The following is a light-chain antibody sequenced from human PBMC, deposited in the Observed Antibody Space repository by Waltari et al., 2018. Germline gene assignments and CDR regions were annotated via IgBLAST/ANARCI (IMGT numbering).Light chain of an antibody. CDR2: DAY. Sequence: MTQSPSSLSASVGDRVTITCRASQSISSYLNWYQQKPGQAPRLLIYDAYTRATGIPARFSGSGSGTEFTLTISSLQSDDFAVYHCLQYSHWPPWTFGQGTKVEIK. CDR1: QSISSY. V-gene: IGKV3-15*01. J-gene: IGKJ1*01. CDR3: LQYSHWPPWT.